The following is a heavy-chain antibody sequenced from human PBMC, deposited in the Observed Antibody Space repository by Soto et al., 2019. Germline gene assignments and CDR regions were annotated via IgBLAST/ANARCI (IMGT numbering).Heavy chain of an antibody. Sequence: EVQLVESGGGLVKPGGSLRVSCVASGFSFSNGWMAWVRQAPGKGLEWVGRIKSKTDGGTTDYAAPVKGRFSISRDDSKNTLYLELHSLKSEDTAVYYCTTDGHFDYWGQGTLVTVSS. CDR2: IKSKTDGGTT. CDR3: TTDGHFDY. V-gene: IGHV3-15*01. CDR1: GFSFSNGW. J-gene: IGHJ4*02.